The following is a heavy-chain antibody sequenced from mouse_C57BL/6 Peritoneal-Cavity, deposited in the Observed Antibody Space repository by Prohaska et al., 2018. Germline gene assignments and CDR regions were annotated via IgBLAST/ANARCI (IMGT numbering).Heavy chain of an antibody. D-gene: IGHD1-1*01. CDR2: IFPGSGST. CDR1: GYTFTDYY. Sequence: QVQLQQSGLELVNPEASVKISCKASGYTFTDYYINWVKQRPGQGLEWIGWIFPGSGSTYYNEKFKGKATLNVDKASSAEYMLLSSLTSEDSAVYFCARGSSYFAYWGQGTTLTVSS. J-gene: IGHJ2*01. CDR3: ARGSSYFAY. V-gene: IGHV1-75*01.